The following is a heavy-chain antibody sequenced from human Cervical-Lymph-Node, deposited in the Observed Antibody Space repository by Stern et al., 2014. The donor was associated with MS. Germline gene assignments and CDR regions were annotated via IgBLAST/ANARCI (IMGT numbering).Heavy chain of an antibody. CDR3: ARGHWELLGNNYFDS. J-gene: IGHJ4*02. V-gene: IGHV4-61*02. CDR2: LHASGAT. CDR1: GASISSGTSY. D-gene: IGHD1-26*01. Sequence: QVQLQESGPGLVKPSQTLSLTCTVSGASISSGTSYWSWIRQPAGGGLEWIGRLHASGATYYNPSLKSRVTISGDTSKNQFSLNLNPVTAADTAVYYCARGHWELLGNNYFDSWGQGTLVTVSS.